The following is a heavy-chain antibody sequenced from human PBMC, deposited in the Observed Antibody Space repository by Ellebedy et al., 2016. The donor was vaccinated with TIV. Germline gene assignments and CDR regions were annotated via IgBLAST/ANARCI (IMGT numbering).Heavy chain of an antibody. Sequence: PGGSLRLSCAVSGFYWMHWVRQAPGKGLVWVSRINPEETTTNYADSVRGRFAISRDIAKNTVSLQMSSLRVEDTAVYDCVRDLHGYNDKWGQGTLVTVSS. D-gene: IGHD3-10*01. V-gene: IGHV3-74*01. CDR1: GFYW. CDR2: INPEETTT. J-gene: IGHJ4*02. CDR3: VRDLHGYNDK.